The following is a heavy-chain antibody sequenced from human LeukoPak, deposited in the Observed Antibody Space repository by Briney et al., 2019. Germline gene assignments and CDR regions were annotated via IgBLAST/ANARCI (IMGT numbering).Heavy chain of an antibody. CDR3: AAYYYYDSSGYYYFDY. D-gene: IGHD3-22*01. J-gene: IGHJ4*02. CDR1: GGTFSSYA. V-gene: IGHV1-69*05. CDR2: IIPIFGTA. Sequence: GSSVKVSCKASGGTFSSYAISWVRQAPGQGLEWMGRIIPIFGTANYAQKFQGRVTITTDEYTSTAYMELSSLRSEDTAVYYCAAYYYYDSSGYYYFDYWGQGTLVTVSS.